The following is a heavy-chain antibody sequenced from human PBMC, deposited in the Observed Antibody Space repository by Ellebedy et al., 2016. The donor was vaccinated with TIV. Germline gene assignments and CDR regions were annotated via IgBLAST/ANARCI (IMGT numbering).Heavy chain of an antibody. CDR2: ISSSSSTI. CDR3: ANGDYELPRSEYFQH. V-gene: IGHV3-48*02. D-gene: IGHD4-17*01. CDR1: GFTFSSYS. Sequence: GESLKISCAASGFTFSSYSMNWVRQAPGKGLEWVSYISSSSSTIYYADSVKGRLTISRDNAKNSLYLQMNSLRDEDTAVYYCANGDYELPRSEYFQHWGQGTLVTVSS. J-gene: IGHJ1*01.